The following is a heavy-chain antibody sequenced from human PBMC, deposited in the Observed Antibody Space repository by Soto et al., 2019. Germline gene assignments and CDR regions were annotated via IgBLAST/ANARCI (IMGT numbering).Heavy chain of an antibody. CDR2: ISGSGGST. D-gene: IGHD6-13*01. CDR1: GFTFSSYA. CDR3: AKDRVAGNFDY. J-gene: IGHJ4*02. V-gene: IGHV3-23*01. Sequence: PGGSLRLSCAASGFTFSSYAMSWVRQAPGKGLEWVSAISGSGGSTYYADSVKGRFTISRDNSKSTLYLQMNSLIVEDSAVYYCAKDRVAGNFDYWGQGTQVTVSS.